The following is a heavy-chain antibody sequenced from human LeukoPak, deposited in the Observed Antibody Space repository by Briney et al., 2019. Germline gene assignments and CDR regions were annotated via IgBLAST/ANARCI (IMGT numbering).Heavy chain of an antibody. CDR2: INSDGSST. V-gene: IGHV3-74*01. J-gene: IGHJ6*02. D-gene: IGHD5-18*01. CDR3: ARGPVDTAMVGYYYGMDV. CDR1: GFTFSSYW. Sequence: GGSLRLSCAASGFTFSSYWMLWVRQAPGKGLVWVSRINSDGSSTSYADSVKGRFTISRDNAKNTLYLQMNSLRAEDTAVYYCARGPVDTAMVGYYYGMDVGGQGTTVTVSS.